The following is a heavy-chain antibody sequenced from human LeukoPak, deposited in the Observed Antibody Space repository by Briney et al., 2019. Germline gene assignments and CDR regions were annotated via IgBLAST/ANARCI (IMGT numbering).Heavy chain of an antibody. J-gene: IGHJ5*02. D-gene: IGHD2/OR15-2a*01. CDR1: GYRFTSYW. CDR2: IYPGDSDT. CDR3: AKGPSSKNWFDP. Sequence: GESLKISCKGSGYRFTSYWIGWVRQMPGKGLEWMGIIYPGDSDTRYSPSLQGQVTISADNSISTAYLQWSSLKASDTAIYYCAKGPSSKNWFDPWGQGTLVTVSS. V-gene: IGHV5-51*01.